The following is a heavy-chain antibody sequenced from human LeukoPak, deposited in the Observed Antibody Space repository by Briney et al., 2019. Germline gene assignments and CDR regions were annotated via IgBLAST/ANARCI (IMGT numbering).Heavy chain of an antibody. CDR3: AIAGWGTVAGVFDY. V-gene: IGHV3-30*01. CDR2: ISYDGNKK. D-gene: IGHD6-19*01. J-gene: IGHJ4*02. CDR1: GFTFSIYA. Sequence: GGSLRLSCAASGFTFSIYAMHWVRQPPGKGLGWVAVISYDGNKKYYADSVKGRFTISRDNSKNTLYLQMNSLRTEDTAVYYCAIAGWGTVAGVFDYWGQGSLVTVSS.